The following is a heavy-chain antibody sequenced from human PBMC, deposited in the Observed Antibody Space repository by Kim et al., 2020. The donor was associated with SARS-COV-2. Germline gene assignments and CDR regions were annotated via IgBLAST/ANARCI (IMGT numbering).Heavy chain of an antibody. CDR2: IYYRGVT. V-gene: IGHV4-61*08. D-gene: IGHD3-16*01. J-gene: IGHJ5*01. CDR1: GASVNSGAYY. CDR3: AIGSGWFDS. Sequence: SETLSLTCTVSGASVNSGAYYWSWIRQPPGMPLEWIGFIYYRGVTNYNPSLKSRVTISVDTSKNQFSLRVTSVTAADTGVYYCAIGSGWFDSWGQGTLVTVSS.